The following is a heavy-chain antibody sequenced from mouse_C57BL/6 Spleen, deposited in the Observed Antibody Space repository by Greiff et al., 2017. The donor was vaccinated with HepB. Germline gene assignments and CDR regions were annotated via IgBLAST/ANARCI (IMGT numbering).Heavy chain of an antibody. CDR3: ASSGGSGGEFAY. D-gene: IGHD1-1*02. Sequence: EVQLQQSGPELVKPGASVKIPCKASGYTFTDYKMDWVKQSHGKSLEWIGDINPNNGGTNYNKKFKGKATMTVDKSSSTAYMEIRSLTSEDTAVYYCASSGGSGGEFAYWGQGTLVTVSA. V-gene: IGHV1-18*01. CDR2: INPNNGGT. J-gene: IGHJ3*01. CDR1: GYTFTDYK.